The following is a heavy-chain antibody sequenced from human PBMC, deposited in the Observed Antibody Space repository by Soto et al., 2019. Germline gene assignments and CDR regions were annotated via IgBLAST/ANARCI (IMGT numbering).Heavy chain of an antibody. D-gene: IGHD6-13*01. CDR2: SNYDGSIT. CDR1: GFTFNNNW. CDR3: ARMSSTWYVTFDY. Sequence: WGSLRLSCAASGFTFNNNWMHFFRQSPFKWLVWVARSNYDGSITTYADSVKGQFTISRDNAKSTLYLQMNSLTADDTAVYYCARMSSTWYVTFDYWGQGALVTVSS. J-gene: IGHJ4*02. V-gene: IGHV3-74*01.